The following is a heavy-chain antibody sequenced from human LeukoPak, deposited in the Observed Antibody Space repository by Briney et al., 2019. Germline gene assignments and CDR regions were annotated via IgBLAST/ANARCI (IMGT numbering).Heavy chain of an antibody. Sequence: GGPLRLSCAASGFTFSSYAMSWVRQAPGKGLEWVANIKQDGSEKYYVDSVKGRFTISRDNAKNSLHLQMNSLRAEDTAVYYCARDGRFEELFVYWGQGTLVTVSS. J-gene: IGHJ4*02. CDR1: GFTFSSYA. CDR3: ARDGRFEELFVY. V-gene: IGHV3-7*01. D-gene: IGHD3-10*01. CDR2: IKQDGSEK.